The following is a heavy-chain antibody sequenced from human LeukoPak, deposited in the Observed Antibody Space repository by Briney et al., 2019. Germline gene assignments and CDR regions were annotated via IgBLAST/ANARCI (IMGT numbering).Heavy chain of an antibody. CDR2: ISAYNGNT. CDR3: ARAFGGWPSAVDY. V-gene: IGHV1-18*01. CDR1: GYTFTSYA. Sequence: GASVKVSCKASGYTFTSYAMHWVRQAPGQRLEWMGWISAYNGNTNYAQKLQGRVTMTTDTSTSTAYMELRSLRSDDTAVYYCARAFGGWPSAVDYWGQGTLVTVSS. J-gene: IGHJ4*02. D-gene: IGHD6-19*01.